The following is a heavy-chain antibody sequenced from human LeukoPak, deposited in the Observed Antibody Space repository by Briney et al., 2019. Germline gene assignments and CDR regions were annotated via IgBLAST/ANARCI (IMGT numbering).Heavy chain of an antibody. V-gene: IGHV3-21*01. Sequence: GGSLRLSCAASGFTFSSYSMDWVRQAPGKGLEWVSSISSSSSYTYYADSVKGRFTISRDNAKNSLYLQMNSLRAEDTAVYYCAELGITMIGGVWGKGTTVTISS. D-gene: IGHD3-10*02. CDR2: ISSSSSYT. CDR1: GFTFSSYS. J-gene: IGHJ6*04. CDR3: AELGITMIGGV.